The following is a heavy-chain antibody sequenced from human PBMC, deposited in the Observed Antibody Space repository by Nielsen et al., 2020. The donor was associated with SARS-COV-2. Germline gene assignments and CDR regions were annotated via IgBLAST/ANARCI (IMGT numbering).Heavy chain of an antibody. J-gene: IGHJ4*02. V-gene: IGHV3-30*03. Sequence: WIRQPPGKGLEWMAVISSDGSNKYYADSVRGRFTISRDNPKKTLYLQMNSLRAEDTAVYYCARGRDGYNYFDYWGQGTLVTVSS. CDR2: ISSDGSNK. CDR3: ARGRDGYNYFDY. D-gene: IGHD5-24*01.